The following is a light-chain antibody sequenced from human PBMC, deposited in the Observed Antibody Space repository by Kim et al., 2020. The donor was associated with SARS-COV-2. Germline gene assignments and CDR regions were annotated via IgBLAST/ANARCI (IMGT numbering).Light chain of an antibody. V-gene: IGLV2-14*03. Sequence: QSALTQPASVSGSPGQSITISCTGTSSDFDDFKYVSWYQQHPGKAPKLIIYDVNYRPSGVSHRFSGSKSGNTASLTISGLQAEDEADYYCSSYTSRSTFLGTGTKVTVL. CDR3: SSYTSRSTF. CDR1: SSDFDDFKY. CDR2: DVN. J-gene: IGLJ1*01.